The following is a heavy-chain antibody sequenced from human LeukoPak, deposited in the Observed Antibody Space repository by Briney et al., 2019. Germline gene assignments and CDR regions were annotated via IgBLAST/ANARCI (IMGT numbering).Heavy chain of an antibody. CDR2: INSDGSST. CDR1: GFTFSSYW. CDR3: ANDYGDWYFDY. V-gene: IGHV3-74*01. D-gene: IGHD4-17*01. Sequence: PGGSLRLSCAASGFTFSSYWMHWVRQAPGKGLVWVSRINSDGSSTSYADSVKGRFTISRDNAKNTLYLQMNSLRAEDTAVYYCANDYGDWYFDYWGQGTLVTVSS. J-gene: IGHJ4*02.